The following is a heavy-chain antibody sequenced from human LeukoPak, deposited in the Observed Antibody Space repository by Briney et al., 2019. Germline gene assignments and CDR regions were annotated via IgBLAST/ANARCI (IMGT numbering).Heavy chain of an antibody. CDR2: IIPIFGTA. Sequence: SVKVSCKASGGTFSSYAISWVRQAPGQGLEWMGGIIPIFGTANYAQKFQGRVTITADESTSTAYMELSSLRSEDTAVYYCARERGKDSSPFYYYYYMDVWGTGTTVTVSS. CDR3: ARERGKDSSPFYYYYYMDV. CDR1: GGTFSSYA. D-gene: IGHD3-22*01. J-gene: IGHJ6*03. V-gene: IGHV1-69*13.